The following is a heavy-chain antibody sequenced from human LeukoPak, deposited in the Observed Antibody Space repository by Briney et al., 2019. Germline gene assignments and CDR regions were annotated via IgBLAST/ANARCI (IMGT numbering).Heavy chain of an antibody. V-gene: IGHV3-7*03. D-gene: IGHD3-22*01. CDR3: TTHYDSGPSKD. CDR1: GFTFSTYW. J-gene: IGHJ4*02. Sequence: GGSLRLSCAASGFTFSTYWMTWVRQAPGKGLEWVANINKNGCEQYYGDSVKGRFTISRDNTRNSLSLQMNRLRAEQTAMYYCTTHYDSGPSKDWGQGTLVTVSS. CDR2: INKNGCEQ.